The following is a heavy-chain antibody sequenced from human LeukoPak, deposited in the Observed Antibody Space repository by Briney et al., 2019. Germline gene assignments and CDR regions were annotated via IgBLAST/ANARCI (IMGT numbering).Heavy chain of an antibody. J-gene: IGHJ4*02. CDR2: ISSSSSYI. D-gene: IGHD4-17*01. CDR3: ARVGGRDYGDSFDY. Sequence: GGSLRLSCAASGFTFSSYSMNWVRQAPGKGLEWVSSISSSSSYIYYADSLKGRFTISRDNAKNSLYLQMNSLRAEDTAVYYCARVGGRDYGDSFDYWGQGTLVTVSS. CDR1: GFTFSSYS. V-gene: IGHV3-21*01.